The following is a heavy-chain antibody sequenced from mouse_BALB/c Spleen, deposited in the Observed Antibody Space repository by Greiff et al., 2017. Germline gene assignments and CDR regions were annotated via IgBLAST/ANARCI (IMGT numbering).Heavy chain of an antibody. V-gene: IGHV2-2*02. J-gene: IGHJ4*01. D-gene: IGHD1-1*02. Sequence: VQLQESGPGLVQPSQCLSITCTVSGFTLTSYGVHWVRQSPGKGLEWLGVIWSGGSTDYNAAFISRLSISKDNSKSHIFFKMNSLQANDTASYYYARSSSYYGGFYDYAMDYWGQGTSVTVSS. CDR2: IWSGGST. CDR1: GFTLTSYG. CDR3: ARSSSYYGGFYDYAMDY.